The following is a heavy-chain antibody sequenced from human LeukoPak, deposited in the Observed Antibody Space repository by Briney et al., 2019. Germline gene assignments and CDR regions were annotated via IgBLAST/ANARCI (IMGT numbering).Heavy chain of an antibody. J-gene: IGHJ4*02. CDR1: GYAFINYG. Sequence: ASVKASCKASGYAFINYGITWVRQAPGQGLEWMGWISSYNGNTNYAQKFQGRVTMTTDTSTSTAYMELKSLRSDDTAVYHCARDGFSSSWPYYFDFWGQGSLVTVSS. D-gene: IGHD6-13*01. V-gene: IGHV1-18*01. CDR3: ARDGFSSSWPYYFDF. CDR2: ISSYNGNT.